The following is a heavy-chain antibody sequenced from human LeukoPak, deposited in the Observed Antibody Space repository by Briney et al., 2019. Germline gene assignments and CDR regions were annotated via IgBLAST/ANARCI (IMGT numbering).Heavy chain of an antibody. CDR3: ANGGSYPDAFDI. CDR2: ISGSGGST. Sequence: GGSLRLSCAASGFTFSSYAMSWVRQAPGKGLEWVSAISGSGGSTYYADSVKDRFTISRDNSKNTLYLQMNSLRAEDTAVYYCANGGSYPDAFDIWGQGTMVTVSS. J-gene: IGHJ3*02. D-gene: IGHD1-26*01. CDR1: GFTFSSYA. V-gene: IGHV3-23*01.